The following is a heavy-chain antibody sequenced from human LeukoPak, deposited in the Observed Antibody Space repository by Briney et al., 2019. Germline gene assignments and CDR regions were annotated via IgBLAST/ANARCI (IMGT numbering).Heavy chain of an antibody. J-gene: IGHJ4*02. V-gene: IGHV4-4*02. CDR2: MYLSGTT. CDR1: GDSINSLDL. CDR3: AGLVGRYSSGLYYYYLDY. Sequence: SGTLPLTCTVSGDSINSLDLWSWVRQPPGKGLEWIGEMYLSGTTHSNPSVKSRVTISIDKSKNQFFLNLSSVTAADTAVYYCAGLVGRYSSGLYYYYLDYWGQGTLVTLSS. D-gene: IGHD3-22*01.